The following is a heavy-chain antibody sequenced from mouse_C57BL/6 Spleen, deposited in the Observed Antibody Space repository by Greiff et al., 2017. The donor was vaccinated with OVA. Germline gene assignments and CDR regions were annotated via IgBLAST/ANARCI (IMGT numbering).Heavy chain of an antibody. D-gene: IGHD1-1*01. CDR2: IDPSDSYT. CDR1: GYTFTSYC. V-gene: IGHV1-50*01. J-gene: IGHJ2*01. Sequence: VQLQQPGAELVKPGASVKLSCKASGYTFTSYCMQWVKQRPGQGLEWIGEIDPSDSYTNYNQKFKGKATLTVDTSSSTAYMQLSSLTSEDSAVYYCARSSTVVAPLFDYWGQGTTLTVSS. CDR3: ARSSTVVAPLFDY.